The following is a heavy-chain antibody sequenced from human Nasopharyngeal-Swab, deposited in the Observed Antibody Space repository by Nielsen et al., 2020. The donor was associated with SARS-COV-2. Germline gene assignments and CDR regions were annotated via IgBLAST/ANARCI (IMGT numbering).Heavy chain of an antibody. V-gene: IGHV3-23*01. CDR3: ARDGLDYDFWSAYFMDV. Sequence: GEALKISCAASGFTFSIYAMSWVRQAPGKGLEWVSSISNGGGTTYYVDSVKGRFTISRDNSKNTLSLQMNSLRAEDTAVYYCARDGLDYDFWSAYFMDVWGQGTTVTVSS. D-gene: IGHD3-3*01. J-gene: IGHJ6*02. CDR1: GFTFSIYA. CDR2: ISNGGGTT.